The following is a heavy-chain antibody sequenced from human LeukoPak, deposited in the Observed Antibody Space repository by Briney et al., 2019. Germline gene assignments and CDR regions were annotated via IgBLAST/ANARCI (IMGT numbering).Heavy chain of an antibody. CDR3: AKESTVTPGNVNWFDS. Sequence: GGSLRLSCAASGFTFSSYGMGWVRQAPGKGLEWVSAISGSGGSTYYADSVKGRFTISRDNSKNTLYLQMNSLRADDTAVYYCAKESTVTPGNVNWFDSWGQGTLVTVSS. J-gene: IGHJ5*01. D-gene: IGHD4-17*01. CDR1: GFTFSSYG. V-gene: IGHV3-23*01. CDR2: ISGSGGST.